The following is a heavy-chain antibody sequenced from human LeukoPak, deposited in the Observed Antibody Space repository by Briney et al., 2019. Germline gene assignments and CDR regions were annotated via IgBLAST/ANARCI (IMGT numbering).Heavy chain of an antibody. J-gene: IGHJ5*02. CDR3: ARFHDYSNANWFDP. CDR1: GFTFSSYS. CDR2: ISSSSSYI. D-gene: IGHD4-11*01. Sequence: GGSLRLSCAASGFTFSSYSMNWVRQAPGKGLEWVSSISSSSSYIYYADSVKGRFTISRDNAKNSLYLQMNSLRAEDTAVYYCARFHDYSNANWFDPWGQGTLVTVSS. V-gene: IGHV3-21*04.